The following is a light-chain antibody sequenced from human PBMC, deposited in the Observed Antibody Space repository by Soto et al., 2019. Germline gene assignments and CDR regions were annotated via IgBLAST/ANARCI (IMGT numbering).Light chain of an antibody. V-gene: IGLV2-23*03. Sequence: QSALTQPASVSGSPGQSITISCTGTSSDVGSYNLVSWYQQHPGKAPKLMIYEGSKRPSGVSNRFSGSKSGNTASLTISGLQAEDEADYYCRSYAGSSTFRLFGTGTKVT. CDR1: SSDVGSYNL. CDR2: EGS. CDR3: RSYAGSSTFRL. J-gene: IGLJ1*01.